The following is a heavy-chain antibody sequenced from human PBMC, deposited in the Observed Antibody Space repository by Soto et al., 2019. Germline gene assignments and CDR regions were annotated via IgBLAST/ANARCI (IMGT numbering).Heavy chain of an antibody. D-gene: IGHD3-10*01. J-gene: IGHJ4*02. CDR2: ISGTGGAA. CDR3: AMPEEAVRVFDY. V-gene: IGHV3-23*01. CDR1: GFTFGHSA. Sequence: GGSLRLSCAASGFTFGHSAISWIRQAPGKGLEWFAAISGTGGAAYYAASVKARFTFSRANSRNTLFLQMNSLRFDDTAISHVAMPEEAVRVFDYWGLRTLVTVSS.